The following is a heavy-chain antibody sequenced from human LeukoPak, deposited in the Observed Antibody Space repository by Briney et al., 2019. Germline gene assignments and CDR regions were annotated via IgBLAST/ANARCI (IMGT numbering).Heavy chain of an antibody. CDR3: ARGRGDTAADY. Sequence: SETLSLTCAVYGGSFSGYYWSWIRQPPGKGLEGIGEINHSGSTNYNPSLKSRVTTSVDTSKNQFSLKLSSVTAADTAVYYCARGRGDTAADYWGQGTLVTVSS. D-gene: IGHD5-18*01. J-gene: IGHJ4*02. CDR2: INHSGST. V-gene: IGHV4-34*01. CDR1: GGSFSGYY.